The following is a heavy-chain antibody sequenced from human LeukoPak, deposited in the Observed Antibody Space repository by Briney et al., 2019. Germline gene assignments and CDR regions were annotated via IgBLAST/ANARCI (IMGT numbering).Heavy chain of an antibody. D-gene: IGHD4-23*01. CDR3: ARFGGGNPHFDY. CDR1: GGSISSYY. V-gene: IGHV4-59*08. Sequence: SETLSLTCTVSGGSISSYYWSWIRQPPEKGLEWIGYIYYSGSTNYNPSLKSRVTISVDTSKNQFPLKLSSVTAADTAVYYCARFGGGNPHFDYWGQGTLVTVSS. CDR2: IYYSGST. J-gene: IGHJ4*02.